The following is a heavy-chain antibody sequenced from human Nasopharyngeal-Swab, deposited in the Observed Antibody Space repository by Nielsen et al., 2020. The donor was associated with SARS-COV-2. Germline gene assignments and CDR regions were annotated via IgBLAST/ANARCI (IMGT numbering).Heavy chain of an antibody. CDR2: INAGNGNT. Sequence: ASVKVSCKASGYTFTSYAMYWVRQALGQRLEWMGWINAGNGNTKYSQKFQGRVTITRDTSASTAYMELSSLRPEDTAVYYCASNLLRGVIRYYFHYWGQGTLVIVSS. V-gene: IGHV1-3*01. CDR3: ASNLLRGVIRYYFHY. CDR1: GYTFTSYA. D-gene: IGHD3-10*01. J-gene: IGHJ4*02.